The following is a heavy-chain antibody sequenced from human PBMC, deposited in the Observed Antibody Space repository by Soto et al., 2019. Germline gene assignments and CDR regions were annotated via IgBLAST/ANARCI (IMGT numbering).Heavy chain of an antibody. CDR2: INAYNGNT. J-gene: IGHJ6*02. CDR3: AMVDVYVTPSPQDV. V-gene: IGHV1-18*01. CDR1: GYIFTSYG. Sequence: ASVKVSCKASGYIFTSYGIGWVRQAPGQGLEWMGWINAYNGNTNYAQNLQGRVTLTTDTSTSTAYMELRSLRSNDTAVYYCAMVDVYVTPSPQDVWGQGTTVTVSS. D-gene: IGHD3-16*01.